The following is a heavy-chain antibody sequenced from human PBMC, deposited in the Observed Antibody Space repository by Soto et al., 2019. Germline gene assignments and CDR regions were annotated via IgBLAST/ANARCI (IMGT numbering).Heavy chain of an antibody. CDR2: VTGSGATT. CDR1: GFSFSSRA. J-gene: IGHJ4*02. Sequence: PGGSLSLSCAASGFSFSSRAMNWVRQAPGKEQEWVSAVTGSGATTNYADSVKGRFTISRDNSKNTLYLQMNSLRAEDTAVYFCAKAASNNWRIFDNWGQGTPVTVSS. V-gene: IGHV3-23*01. CDR3: AKAASNNWRIFDN. D-gene: IGHD1-1*01.